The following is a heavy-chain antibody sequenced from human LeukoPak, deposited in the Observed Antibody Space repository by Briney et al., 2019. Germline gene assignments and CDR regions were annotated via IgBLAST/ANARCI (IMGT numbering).Heavy chain of an antibody. D-gene: IGHD3-10*01. CDR2: ISSSGSTI. V-gene: IGHV3-11*01. J-gene: IGHJ4*02. CDR1: EFTFSGYH. CDR3: ARAGGATLDY. Sequence: GGCLRLSCAAPEFTFSGYHMSWIRQAPGKGLEWVSYISSSGSTIYYADSVKGRFTISRDNAKNSLYLQMNSLRAEDTAVYYCARAGGATLDYWGQGTLVTVSS.